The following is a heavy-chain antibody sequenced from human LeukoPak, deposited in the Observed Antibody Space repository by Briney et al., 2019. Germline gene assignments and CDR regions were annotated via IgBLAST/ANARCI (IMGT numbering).Heavy chain of an antibody. J-gene: IGHJ4*02. V-gene: IGHV4-4*07. CDR1: GGSISSYY. Sequence: SETLSLTCTVSGGSISSYYWSWIRQPAGKGLEWIGRIYTSGSTSYNPSLKSRVTISVDKSKNQFSLKLSSVTAADTAVYYCAREGGATTYYFDYWGQGTLVTVSS. CDR2: IYTSGST. CDR3: AREGGATTYYFDY. D-gene: IGHD1-26*01.